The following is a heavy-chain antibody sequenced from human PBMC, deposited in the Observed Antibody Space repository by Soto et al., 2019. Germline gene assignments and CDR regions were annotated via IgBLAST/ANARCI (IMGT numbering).Heavy chain of an antibody. D-gene: IGHD2-2*01. CDR2: ISYDGSNK. CDR3: AKDRTAGYCSSTSCYVLDY. CDR1: GFTFSSYG. Sequence: QVQLVESGGGVVQPGRSLRLSCAASGFTFSSYGMHWVRQAPGKGLAWVAVISYDGSNKYYADSVKGRFTISRDNSKNTLYLQMNSLRAEDTAVYYCAKDRTAGYCSSTSCYVLDYWGQGTLVTVSS. V-gene: IGHV3-30*18. J-gene: IGHJ4*02.